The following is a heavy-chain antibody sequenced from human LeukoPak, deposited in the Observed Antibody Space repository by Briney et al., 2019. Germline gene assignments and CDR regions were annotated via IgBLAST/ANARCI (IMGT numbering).Heavy chain of an antibody. Sequence: SETLSLTCSVSGRSISSYYWRWIGQPPGKEREGIGYIYYCGSANYNPSLKSRVTISVDTSKNQFSLKLSSVTAADTAVYYCARVGIYSSGYEYYYGMDVWGQGTTVTVSS. CDR3: ARVGIYSSGYEYYYGMDV. V-gene: IGHV4-59*01. D-gene: IGHD3-22*01. CDR2: IYYCGSA. J-gene: IGHJ6*02. CDR1: GRSISSYY.